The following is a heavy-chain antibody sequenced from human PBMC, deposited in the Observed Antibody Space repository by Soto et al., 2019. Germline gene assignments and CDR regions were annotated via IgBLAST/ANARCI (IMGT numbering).Heavy chain of an antibody. CDR3: EKEVSLVSNVDFGY. D-gene: IGHD3-9*01. V-gene: IGHV3-23*01. Sequence: GGSLRLSCAASGFSFTSFAMSWVRQSPGKVLEWISTISGSGGSTYYADAVKGRCTSSRDNAMGRLYQQMKSLRVEDTAIYYGEKEVSLVSNVDFGYWGQGTLVTVSS. J-gene: IGHJ4*02. CDR2: ISGSGGST. CDR1: GFSFTSFA.